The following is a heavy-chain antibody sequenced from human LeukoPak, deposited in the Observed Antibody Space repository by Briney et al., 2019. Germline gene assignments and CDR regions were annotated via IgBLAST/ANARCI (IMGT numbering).Heavy chain of an antibody. J-gene: IGHJ4*02. CDR2: ITPSGGTT. V-gene: IGHV1-46*01. CDR1: GYTFINYY. D-gene: IGHD2-15*01. CDR3: ARVGSSYTQKNFDF. Sequence: GASVKVSCMASGYTFINYYVHWVRQAPGQGLEWMGMITPSGGTTSYAQKFKGRVTMTRDMSTSTVYMDLSGLRSEDTAVYYCARVGSSYTQKNFDFWGQGTLVTVSS.